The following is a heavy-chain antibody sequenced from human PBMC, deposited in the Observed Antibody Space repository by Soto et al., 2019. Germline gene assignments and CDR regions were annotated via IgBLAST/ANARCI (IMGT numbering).Heavy chain of an antibody. J-gene: IGHJ6*03. D-gene: IGHD3-3*01. CDR1: GFTFSSYA. V-gene: IGHV3-23*01. CDR3: AKSPWSGYYGMDV. Sequence: GGSLSLSCAASGFTFSSYAMSWVRQAPGKGLEWVSGISVSGGNTYYADSAKGRFTISRDNSKNTLYLQMNSLRAEDTAVYFCAKSPWSGYYGMDVWGKGTTVTVSS. CDR2: ISVSGGNT.